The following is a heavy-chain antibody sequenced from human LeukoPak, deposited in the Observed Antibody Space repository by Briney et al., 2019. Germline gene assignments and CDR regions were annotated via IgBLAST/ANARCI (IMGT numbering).Heavy chain of an antibody. CDR1: GFTFSSYS. CDR3: ARESITSDAFDI. D-gene: IGHD3-10*01. V-gene: IGHV3-48*01. J-gene: IGHJ3*02. Sequence: GGSLRLSCAASGFTFSSYSMNWVRQAPGKGLEWVSYISSSSTIYYADSVKGRFTISRDNAKNSLCLQMNSLRAEDTAVYYCARESITSDAFDIWGQGTMVTVSS. CDR2: ISSSSTI.